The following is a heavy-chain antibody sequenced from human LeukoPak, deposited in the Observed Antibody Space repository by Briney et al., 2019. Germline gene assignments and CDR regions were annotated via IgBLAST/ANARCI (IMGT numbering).Heavy chain of an antibody. J-gene: IGHJ5*02. Sequence: TSETLSLTCAVSGGSISSSNWCSWVRQPPGKGLEWIGEIYHSGSTNYNPSLKSRVTISVDKSKNQVFLRLNSVAAADTALYYCARAQEGCSRASCYLEPWGQGTLVTVSS. V-gene: IGHV4-4*02. CDR2: IYHSGST. D-gene: IGHD2-2*01. CDR1: GGSISSSNW. CDR3: ARAQEGCSRASCYLEP.